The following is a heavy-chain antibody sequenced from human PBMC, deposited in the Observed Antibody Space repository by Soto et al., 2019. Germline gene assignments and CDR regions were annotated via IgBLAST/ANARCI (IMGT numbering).Heavy chain of an antibody. CDR3: AAVRRIGRSWYSRLGYYYYYYGMDV. J-gene: IGHJ6*02. D-gene: IGHD6-13*01. Sequence: GASXKVSCKASGFTFTSSAVQWVRQARGQRLEWIGWIVVGSGNTNYAQKFQERVTITRDMSTSTAYMELSSLRSEDTAVYYCAAVRRIGRSWYSRLGYYYYYYGMDVWG. CDR2: IVVGSGNT. CDR1: GFTFTSSA. V-gene: IGHV1-58*01.